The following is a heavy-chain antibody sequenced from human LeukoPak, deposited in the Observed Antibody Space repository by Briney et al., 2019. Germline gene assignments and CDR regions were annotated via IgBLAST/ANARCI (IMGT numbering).Heavy chain of an antibody. CDR1: GGSFSGYY. V-gene: IGHV4-34*01. D-gene: IGHD6-13*01. J-gene: IGHJ4*02. CDR2: INHSGST. CDR3: ARVSLAAAISFDY. Sequence: SETLSLTCAVYGGSFSGYYWSWIRQPPGKGLEWIGEINHSGSTNYNPSLKSRVTISVDTSKNQFSLKLSSVTAADTAVYYCARVSLAAAISFDYWGQGALVTVSS.